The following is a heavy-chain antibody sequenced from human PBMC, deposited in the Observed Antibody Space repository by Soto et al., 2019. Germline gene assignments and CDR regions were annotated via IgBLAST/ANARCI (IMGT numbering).Heavy chain of an antibody. V-gene: IGHV3-74*01. Sequence: EVQLVESGGGLVQPGGSLRLSGAASGLTLITYGMHWVRQAPGEGLGWVSGINSDGSSTVYAASVKGQFTISRENAKNPAYLQMNSLRAEDTAVYYCTRGRENSSYFDYWGQGILVTVSS. CDR1: GLTLITYG. D-gene: IGHD2-15*01. CDR2: INSDGSST. J-gene: IGHJ4*02. CDR3: TRGRENSSYFDY.